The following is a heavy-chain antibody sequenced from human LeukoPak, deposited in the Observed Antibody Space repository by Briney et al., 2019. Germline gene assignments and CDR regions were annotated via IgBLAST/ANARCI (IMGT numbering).Heavy chain of an antibody. CDR2: INQSGST. J-gene: IGHJ4*02. D-gene: IGHD6-19*01. CDR1: GGSFSGYY. CDR3: ARGGSGWYKVDYFDY. Sequence: SETMSLTCAVYGGSFSGYYWSWIRQPPGKGLEWIGEINQSGSTNYNPTLKTRVTISVDTSKNQFSLKLSSVTGADPAVYYCARGGSGWYKVDYFDYWGQGTLVTVSS. V-gene: IGHV4-34*01.